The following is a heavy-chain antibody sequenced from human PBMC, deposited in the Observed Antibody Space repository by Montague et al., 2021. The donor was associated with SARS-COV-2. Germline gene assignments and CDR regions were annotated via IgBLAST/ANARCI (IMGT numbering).Heavy chain of an antibody. CDR3: ARHVSGIVTHFHH. CDR1: GGSLSSYY. CDR2: IYYSGST. J-gene: IGHJ1*01. Sequence: SETLSLTCTVSGGSLSSYYWSWIRQPPGKGLEWIGYIYYSGSTNYNPSLKSRVTMSVDTSKNQFSLNLSSVTAADTAVYYCARHVSGIVTHFHHWGQGSLVTVSS. V-gene: IGHV4-59*08. D-gene: IGHD2-21*02.